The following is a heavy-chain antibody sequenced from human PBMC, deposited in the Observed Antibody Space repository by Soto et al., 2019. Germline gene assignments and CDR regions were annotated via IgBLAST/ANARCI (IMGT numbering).Heavy chain of an antibody. V-gene: IGHV1-18*01. CDR1: GYTFTSYG. D-gene: IGHD3-10*01. CDR2: ISAYNGNT. J-gene: IGHJ4*02. CDR3: ATGKAYYGSGTVFDF. Sequence: QVQLVQSGAEVKKPGASVKVTCKASGYTFTSYGISWVRQAPGQGLEWMGWISAYNGNTNYVQMFQGRVTMTTDTSTSTAYMELRSLRSDDTAVYYCATGKAYYGSGTVFDFWGQGTLVTVSS.